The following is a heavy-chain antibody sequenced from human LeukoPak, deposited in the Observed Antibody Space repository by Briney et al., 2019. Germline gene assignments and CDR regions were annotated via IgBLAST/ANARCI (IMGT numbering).Heavy chain of an antibody. D-gene: IGHD3-10*01. Sequence: SETPPLTCTVSGVSISNYYWSWIRQPPGKGLEWIGYIHYSGSTSYNPSLKSRVTISVDTSKKQFSLKLSSVTAADTAVYYCARVEEGYGSGRRENYYYYYMDVWGKGTTVTISS. J-gene: IGHJ6*03. V-gene: IGHV4-59*01. CDR3: ARVEEGYGSGRRENYYYYYMDV. CDR1: GVSISNYY. CDR2: IHYSGST.